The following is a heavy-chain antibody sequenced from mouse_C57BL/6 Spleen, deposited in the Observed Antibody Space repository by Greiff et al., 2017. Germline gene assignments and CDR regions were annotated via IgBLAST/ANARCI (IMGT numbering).Heavy chain of an antibody. CDR1: GYTFTSYW. CDR3: ARWIITTVVGGAMDY. CDR2: INPSSGYT. V-gene: IGHV1-7*01. J-gene: IGHJ4*01. D-gene: IGHD1-1*01. Sequence: VQLQQSGAELAKPGASVKLSCKASGYTFTSYWMHWVKQRPGQGLEWIGYINPSSGYTKYNQKFKDKATLNADKSSSTAYMQLSSLTYEDSAVYYCARWIITTVVGGAMDYWGQGTSVTVSS.